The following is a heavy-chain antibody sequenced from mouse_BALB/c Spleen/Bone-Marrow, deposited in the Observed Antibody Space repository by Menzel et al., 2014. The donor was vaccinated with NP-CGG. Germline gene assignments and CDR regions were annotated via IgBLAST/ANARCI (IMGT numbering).Heavy chain of an antibody. CDR2: INPSNGGT. CDR3: PGPFYVNYFDV. CDR1: GYTFTSYY. Sequence: QVQLKQSGAELVKPGASVKLSCKASGYTFTSYYMYWVKQRPGQGHEWIGEINPSNGGTNFNEKFKSKATLTVDKSSSTAYMQLSSLTSEDSAVFSSPGPFYVNYFDVWGAGTTVTVSS. V-gene: IGHV1S81*02. J-gene: IGHJ1*01. D-gene: IGHD2-10*01.